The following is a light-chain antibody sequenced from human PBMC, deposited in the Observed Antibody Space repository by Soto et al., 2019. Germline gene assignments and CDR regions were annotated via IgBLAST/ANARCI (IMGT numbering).Light chain of an antibody. V-gene: IGKV3-20*01. CDR2: AAS. J-gene: IGKJ1*01. Sequence: EVVLTQSPGTLSLSPGGRATLSCRASQSVSSNYLAWYQQKLGQAPRLLIFAASSRATGIPDRFSGSGSGTDFTLTLSRLEPEDFAVYYCQQYGGLPRTFGQGTKVEIK. CDR1: QSVSSNY. CDR3: QQYGGLPRT.